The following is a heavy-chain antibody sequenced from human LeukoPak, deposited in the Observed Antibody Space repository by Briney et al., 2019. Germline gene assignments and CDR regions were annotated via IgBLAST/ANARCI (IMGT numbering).Heavy chain of an antibody. D-gene: IGHD3-10*01. J-gene: IGHJ4*02. V-gene: IGHV3-15*01. CDR3: TTLMARGPTQPES. CDR1: GFTFSNAW. Sequence: GGSLRLSCAASGFTFSNAWMSWVRQAPGKGLEWVGRINRKTDGGTTDYAAPVKGRFTVSRDDSKNTLYLQMNSLKTEDTALYYCTTLMARGPTQPESWGQGTLVTVSS. CDR2: INRKTDGGTT.